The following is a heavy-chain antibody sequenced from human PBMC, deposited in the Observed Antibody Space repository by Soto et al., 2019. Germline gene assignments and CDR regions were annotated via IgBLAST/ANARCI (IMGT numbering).Heavy chain of an antibody. D-gene: IGHD2-15*01. J-gene: IGHJ6*02. CDR2: ISSSGYI. CDR1: GFNFNSYT. V-gene: IGHV3-21*01. CDR3: ARDCSCGSCYPGMDV. Sequence: GGSLRLSCAASGFNFNSYTINWVRQAPGKRLEWLSSISSSGYIFSTDSVRGRFTISRDNAKNSVYLQINSLRAEDTAVYFCARDCSCGSCYPGMDVWDQGTTVAVSS.